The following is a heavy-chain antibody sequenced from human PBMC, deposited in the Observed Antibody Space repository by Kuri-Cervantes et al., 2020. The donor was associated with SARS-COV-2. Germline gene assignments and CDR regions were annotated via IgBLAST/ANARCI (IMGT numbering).Heavy chain of an antibody. Sequence: ASVKVSCKASGYTFSDYYLHWVRQAPGQGLEWMGWISAYNGNTNYAQKLQGRVTMTTDTSTSTAYMELRSLRSDDTAVYYCARAFRSGYYFLYYYMDVWGKGTTVTGAS. D-gene: IGHD3-3*01. V-gene: IGHV1-18*04. CDR3: ARAFRSGYYFLYYYMDV. CDR2: ISAYNGNT. J-gene: IGHJ6*03. CDR1: GYTFSDYY.